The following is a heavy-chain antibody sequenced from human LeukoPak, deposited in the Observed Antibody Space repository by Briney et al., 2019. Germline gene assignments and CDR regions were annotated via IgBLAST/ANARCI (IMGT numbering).Heavy chain of an antibody. D-gene: IGHD3-10*01. CDR2: INHSGST. V-gene: IGHV4-34*01. Sequence: SETLSLTCAVYGGSFSGYYWSWIRQPPGKGLEWIGEINHSGSTNYNPSLKSRVTISVDTSKSQFSLKLSSVTAADTAVYYCARGHYYGSGSYGFDYWGQGTLVTVSS. CDR3: ARGHYYGSGSYGFDY. J-gene: IGHJ4*02. CDR1: GGSFSGYY.